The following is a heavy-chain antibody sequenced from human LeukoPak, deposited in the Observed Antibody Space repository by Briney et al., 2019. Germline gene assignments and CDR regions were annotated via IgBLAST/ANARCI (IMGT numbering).Heavy chain of an antibody. CDR1: GFTFSGSA. D-gene: IGHD1-1*01. Sequence: PGGSLRLSCAASGFTFSGSAMHWVRQASGKGLEWVGRIRSKANSYATAYAASVKGRFTISRDDSKNTAYLQMNSLKTEDTAVYYCARTGGPLNMIDYWGQGTLVTVSS. CDR2: IRSKANSYAT. CDR3: ARTGGPLNMIDY. J-gene: IGHJ4*02. V-gene: IGHV3-73*01.